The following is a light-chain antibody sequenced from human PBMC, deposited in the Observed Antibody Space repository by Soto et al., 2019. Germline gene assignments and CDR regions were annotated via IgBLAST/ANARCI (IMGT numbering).Light chain of an antibody. CDR2: GAS. Sequence: EIVLTQTPGTLSLSPWERATLSCRASQSVSSSYLAWYQQKPGQAPRLLIYGASSRATGIPDRFSGSGSGTDFTLTISRLEPEDFAVYYCQQYGSSPPITFGQGTRLE. CDR3: QQYGSSPPIT. CDR1: QSVSSSY. J-gene: IGKJ5*01. V-gene: IGKV3-20*01.